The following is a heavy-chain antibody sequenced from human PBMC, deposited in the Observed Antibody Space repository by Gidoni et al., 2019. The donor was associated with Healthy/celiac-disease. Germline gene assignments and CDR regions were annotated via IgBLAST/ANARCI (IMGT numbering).Heavy chain of an antibody. CDR2: IKSDGSST. CDR3: ASQQTYYDYGMDV. Sequence: EVQLVESGGGLVQPGGSLRLSCSASGFTFRSDWMHWVRQAPGKGLGWVSRIKSDGSSTSYANSVKGRFTIYRDNDKNTLYMQMNSLRAEETAVYYGASQQTYYDYGMDVWGKGTTVTVSS. J-gene: IGHJ6*04. CDR1: GFTFRSDW. V-gene: IGHV3-74*01.